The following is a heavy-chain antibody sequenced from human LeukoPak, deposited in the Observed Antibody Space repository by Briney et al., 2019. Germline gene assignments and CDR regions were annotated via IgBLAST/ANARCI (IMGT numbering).Heavy chain of an antibody. Sequence: GGSLRLSCAASGFTFSAFAMTWVRQAPGKGLEWVSTITDDGYNTYSADSVKGRITFSRDNSKNTLSLQLRSLRAEDTAVYYCAKGATIRRVEYYFDYWGQGTLVTVSS. V-gene: IGHV3-23*01. CDR3: AKGATIRRVEYYFDY. D-gene: IGHD5-12*01. CDR2: ITDDGYNT. CDR1: GFTFSAFA. J-gene: IGHJ4*02.